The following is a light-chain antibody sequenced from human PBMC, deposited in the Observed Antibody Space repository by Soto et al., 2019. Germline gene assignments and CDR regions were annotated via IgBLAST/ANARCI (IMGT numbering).Light chain of an antibody. CDR3: SSYTSSSTLVV. CDR2: DVS. Sequence: ALTQPASVSGSPGQSITISCTGTSSDVGGYNYVSWYQQHPGKAPKLMIYDVSNRPSGVSNRFSGSKSGNTASLTISGLQAEDEADYYCSSYTSSSTLVVFGGGTQLTVL. V-gene: IGLV2-14*01. CDR1: SSDVGGYNY. J-gene: IGLJ2*01.